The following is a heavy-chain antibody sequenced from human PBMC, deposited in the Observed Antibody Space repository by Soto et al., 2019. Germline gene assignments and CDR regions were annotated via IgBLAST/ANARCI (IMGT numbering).Heavy chain of an antibody. CDR1: GFTFNSYG. V-gene: IGHV3-33*01. Sequence: GGSLRLSCAASGFTFNSYGMPWVRQAPGKGLEWVAVIWYDGSNKYYADSVKGRFTISRDNSKNTLYLQMNSLRAEDTAVYYCARDAGYYYMDVWGKGTTVTVSS. CDR3: ARDAGYYYMDV. CDR2: IWYDGSNK. J-gene: IGHJ6*03.